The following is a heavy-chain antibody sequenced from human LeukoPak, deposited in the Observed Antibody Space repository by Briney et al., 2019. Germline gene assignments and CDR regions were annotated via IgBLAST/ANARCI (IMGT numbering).Heavy chain of an antibody. V-gene: IGHV1-8*03. J-gene: IGHJ6*03. CDR3: ARGGVDSSSSYYYYYYMDV. Sequence: ASVKVSCKASGYTFTSYDINWVRQATGQGLEWMGWMNPNSGNTGYAQKFQGRVTITRNTSISTAYMELSSLRSEDTAVYYCARGGVDSSSSYYYYYYMDVWGKGTTVTVSS. D-gene: IGHD6-6*01. CDR1: GYTFTSYD. CDR2: MNPNSGNT.